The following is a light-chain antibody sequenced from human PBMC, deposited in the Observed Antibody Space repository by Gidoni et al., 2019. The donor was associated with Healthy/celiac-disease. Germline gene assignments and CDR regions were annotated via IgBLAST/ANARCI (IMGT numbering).Light chain of an antibody. CDR1: QRVSSN. Sequence: EIVMTQSPATLSVSPGERATLSCRAGQRVSSNLAWYQQKPGQAPRLLIYGEATRATGSPARFSGSGSGTEFTLTISSLQSEDVAVYYCQQYNNWPPYTFGQGTKLEIK. V-gene: IGKV3-15*01. CDR2: GEA. CDR3: QQYNNWPPYT. J-gene: IGKJ2*01.